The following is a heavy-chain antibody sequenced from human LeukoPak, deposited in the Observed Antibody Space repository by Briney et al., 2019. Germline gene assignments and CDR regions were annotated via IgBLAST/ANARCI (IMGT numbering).Heavy chain of an antibody. CDR3: ARELPFDY. Sequence: PGGSLRLSCAASGFTFISYWMHWVRQAPGKGLVWVSRISGDGSSTTYAESVKGRVTISRDNAKNTLYLQINSLRAEATAVYYCARELPFDYWGQGTLVTVSS. CDR1: GFTFISYW. J-gene: IGHJ4*02. V-gene: IGHV3-74*01. CDR2: ISGDGSST.